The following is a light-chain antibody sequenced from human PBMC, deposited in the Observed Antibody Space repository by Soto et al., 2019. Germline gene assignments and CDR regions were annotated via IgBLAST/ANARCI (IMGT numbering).Light chain of an antibody. CDR2: DVS. Sequence: QSALTQPASVSGSPGQSITISCTGTSSDVGRYNYVSWYQHHPGKAPKLMIYDVSDRPSGVSNRFSGSKSGNTASLTISGLQAEDEADYYCSSYTRTTTRGVFGGGTQLTVL. CDR1: SSDVGRYNY. V-gene: IGLV2-14*03. CDR3: SSYTRTTTRGV. J-gene: IGLJ2*01.